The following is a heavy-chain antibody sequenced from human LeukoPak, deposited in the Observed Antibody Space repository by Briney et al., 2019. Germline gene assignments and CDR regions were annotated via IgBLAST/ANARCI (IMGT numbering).Heavy chain of an antibody. J-gene: IGHJ3*02. V-gene: IGHV1-46*01. D-gene: IGHD2-2*02. CDR3: ARDKGYCSSTSCYTQGAFDI. CDR2: INPSGGST. CDR1: GYTFTSYY. Sequence: ASVKVSCKASGYTFTSYYMHWVRQAPGQGLEWMGIINPSGGSTSYAQKFQGRVTMTRDTSTSTVYMELSSLRSEDTAVYYCARDKGYCSSTSCYTQGAFDIWGQGTMVTVSS.